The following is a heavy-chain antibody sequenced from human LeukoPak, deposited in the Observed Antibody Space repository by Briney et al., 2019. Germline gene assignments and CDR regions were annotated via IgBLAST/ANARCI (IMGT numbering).Heavy chain of an antibody. J-gene: IGHJ4*02. CDR1: GFTFSSYW. CDR3: SRGVGATDS. V-gene: IGHV3-74*01. CDR2: ITSDGSST. D-gene: IGHD1-26*01. Sequence: PGGSLRLSCAASGFTFSSYWMHWVRQAPGKGLVWVSRITSDGSSTSHADSVKGRSTISRDNAKNTLYLQMNSLRAEDTAVYYCSRGVGATDSWGQGTLVTASS.